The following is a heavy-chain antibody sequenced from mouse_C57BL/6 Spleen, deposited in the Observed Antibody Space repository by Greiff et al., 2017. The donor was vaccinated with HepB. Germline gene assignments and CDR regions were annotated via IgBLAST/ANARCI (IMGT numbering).Heavy chain of an antibody. CDR3: ARDGIYYDYKVAY. CDR2: ISDGGSYT. J-gene: IGHJ3*01. CDR1: GFTFSSYA. V-gene: IGHV5-4*01. Sequence: EVQGVESGGGLVKPGGSLKLSCAASGFTFSSYAMSWVRQTPEKRLEWVATISDGGSYTYYPDNVKGRFTISRDNAKNNLYLQMSHLKSEDTAMYYCARDGIYYDYKVAYWGQGTLVTVSA. D-gene: IGHD2-4*01.